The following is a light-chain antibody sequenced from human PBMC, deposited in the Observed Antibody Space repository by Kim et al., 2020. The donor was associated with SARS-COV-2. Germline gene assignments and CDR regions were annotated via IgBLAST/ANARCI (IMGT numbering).Light chain of an antibody. CDR1: QSVITW. J-gene: IGKJ1*01. V-gene: IGKV1-5*03. Sequence: DIQMTQSPSTLSASVGDRVTITCRASQSVITWLAWYQLKPGKAPKILIYKASTLESGVPSRFSGSGSGTEFTLTISSLQPDDFATYFCQQYHSYWTFGQGTKVDIK. CDR2: KAS. CDR3: QQYHSYWT.